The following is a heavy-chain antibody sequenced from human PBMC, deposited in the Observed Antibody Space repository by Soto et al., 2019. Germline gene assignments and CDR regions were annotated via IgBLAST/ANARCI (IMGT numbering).Heavy chain of an antibody. CDR2: IYWDDDT. CDR1: GFSLSADGVG. D-gene: IGHD2-2*01. V-gene: IGHV2-5*02. Sequence: ITLKESGPTLVKPTQTLTLTCSFSGFSLSADGVGVGWIRQPPGKALEWLALIYWDDDTRYRPSLKSRLTIPKXSXKXXVVLTMTNMDPVDTATYYCAHAYGGTSWPNDAFDVWGQGTVVTVSS. CDR3: AHAYGGTSWPNDAFDV. J-gene: IGHJ3*01.